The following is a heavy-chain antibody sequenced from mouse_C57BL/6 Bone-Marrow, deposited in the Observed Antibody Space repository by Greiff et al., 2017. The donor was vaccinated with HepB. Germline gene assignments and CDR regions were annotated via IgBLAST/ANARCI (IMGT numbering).Heavy chain of an antibody. J-gene: IGHJ3*01. CDR3: ARERWLLSWFAY. CDR1: GYTFTSYW. CDR2: INPSNGGT. D-gene: IGHD2-3*01. V-gene: IGHV1-53*01. Sequence: VQLQQPGTELVKPGASVKLSCKASGYTFTSYWMHWVKQRPGQGLEWIGNINPSNGGTNYNEKFKSKATLTVEKSSSTAYMQLSSLTSEDSAVYYCARERWLLSWFAYWGQGTLVTVSA.